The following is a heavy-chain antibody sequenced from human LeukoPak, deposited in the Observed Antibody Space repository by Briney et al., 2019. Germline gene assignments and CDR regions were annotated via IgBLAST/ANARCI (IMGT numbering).Heavy chain of an antibody. CDR2: IYYSGST. CDR3: ARLKEDYDFWSGYSPLYAFDI. Sequence: SEILSLTCTVSGGSISSSSYYWGWIRQPPGKGLEWIGSIYYSGSTYYNPSLKSRVTISVDTSKNQFSLKLSSVTAADTAVYYCARLKEDYDFWSGYSPLYAFDIWGQGTMVTVSS. D-gene: IGHD3-3*01. CDR1: GGSISSSSYY. J-gene: IGHJ3*02. V-gene: IGHV4-39*01.